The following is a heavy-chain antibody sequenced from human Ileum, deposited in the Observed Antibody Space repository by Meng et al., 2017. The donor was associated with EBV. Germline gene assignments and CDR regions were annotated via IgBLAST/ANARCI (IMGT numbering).Heavy chain of an antibody. Sequence: QITFKELGLHPVKPTQTPTLTCTFSGLSLSTNGVGVGWIRQPPGKALEWLALIYWDDDKRYRPSLQNRLTITKDTSKNQVVFTVTNMDPVDTAKYYCVHRWGGNGWGPFDYWGQGTLVTVSS. D-gene: IGHD6-19*01. CDR1: GLSLSTNGVG. CDR2: IYWDDDK. CDR3: VHRWGGNGWGPFDY. V-gene: IGHV2-5*02. J-gene: IGHJ4*02.